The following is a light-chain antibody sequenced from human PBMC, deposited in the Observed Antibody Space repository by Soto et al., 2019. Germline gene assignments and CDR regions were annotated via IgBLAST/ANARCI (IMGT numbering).Light chain of an antibody. V-gene: IGKV3D-20*01. J-gene: IGKJ1*01. CDR2: GAS. CDR3: QQYGSSGT. Sequence: EVVMTQSPATLSVSPGERATLSCRASQSVSSSYVAWYQHKPGLAPRLLIYGASTRATGIPARFSGSGSGTEFTLTISSLQSEDFAVYYCQQYGSSGTFGQGTKVDIK. CDR1: QSVSSSY.